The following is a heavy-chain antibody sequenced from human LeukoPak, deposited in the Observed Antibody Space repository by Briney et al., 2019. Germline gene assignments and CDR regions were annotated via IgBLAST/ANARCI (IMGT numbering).Heavy chain of an antibody. CDR3: AREPLVSRQPGPSQGRDYYYYYGMDA. D-gene: IGHD6-6*01. Sequence: ASVKVSCKASGYTFTSYYMHWVRQAPGQGLEWMGIINPSGGSTSYAQKFQGRVTMTRDTSTSTVYMELSSLRSEDTAVYYCAREPLVSRQPGPSQGRDYYYYYGMDAWGQGTTVTVSS. CDR2: INPSGGST. V-gene: IGHV1-46*01. CDR1: GYTFTSYY. J-gene: IGHJ6*02.